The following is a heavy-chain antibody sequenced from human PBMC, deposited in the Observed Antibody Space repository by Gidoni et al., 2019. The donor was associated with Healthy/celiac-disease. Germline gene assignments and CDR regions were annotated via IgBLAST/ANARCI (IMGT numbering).Heavy chain of an antibody. V-gene: IGHV4-39*01. CDR2: IYYSGST. CDR1: GGSISSSSYY. D-gene: IGHD5-18*01. CDR3: ASSNPRHSRYSYGYSFPGAFDI. J-gene: IGHJ3*02. Sequence: QLQLQESGPGLVKPSETLSLTCTVSGGSISSSSYYWGWIRQPPGKGLEWIGSIYYSGSTYYNPSLKSRVTISVDTSKNQFSLKLSSVTAADTAVYYCASSNPRHSRYSYGYSFPGAFDIWGQGTMVTVSS.